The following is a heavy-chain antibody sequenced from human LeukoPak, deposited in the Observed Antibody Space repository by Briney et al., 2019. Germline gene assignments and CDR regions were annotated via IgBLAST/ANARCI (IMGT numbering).Heavy chain of an antibody. Sequence: GGSLRLSCAASGITVSRNYMNWVRQAPGKGLEGVSVIYSGDTTHYADSVKGRFSISRDNSKNTLYLQMNNLRVEDTAVYYCARDLAYGDYIYDYWGQGTLVTVSS. CDR3: ARDLAYGDYIYDY. CDR1: GITVSRNY. CDR2: IYSGDTT. D-gene: IGHD4-17*01. J-gene: IGHJ4*02. V-gene: IGHV3-66*01.